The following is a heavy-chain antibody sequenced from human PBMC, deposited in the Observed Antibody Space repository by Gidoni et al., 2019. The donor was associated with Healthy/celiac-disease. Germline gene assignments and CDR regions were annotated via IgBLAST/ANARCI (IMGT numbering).Heavy chain of an antibody. Sequence: EVQLVESGGGLVQPGRSLRPSCAASGFTFDDYAMHWVRQAPGKGLEWVSGISWNSGSIGYADSVKGRFTISRDNAKNSLYLQMNSLRAEDTALYYCAKDLNHIAVAPRGIWGQGTMVTVSS. D-gene: IGHD6-19*01. J-gene: IGHJ3*02. CDR1: GFTFDDYA. CDR3: AKDLNHIAVAPRGI. V-gene: IGHV3-9*01. CDR2: ISWNSGSI.